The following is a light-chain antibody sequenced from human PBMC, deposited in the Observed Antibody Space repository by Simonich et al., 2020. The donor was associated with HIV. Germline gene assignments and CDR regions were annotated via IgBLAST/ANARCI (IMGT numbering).Light chain of an antibody. Sequence: EIVMTQSPATLSVSPGERATLSCRDSQSVSSKLAWYQQRLGQAPRLLIYGATTRATGIPARFSGSGSGSEFTLTISSLQAEDVAVYYCQQYYSTLLTFGGGTKVEIK. CDR3: QQYYSTLLT. J-gene: IGKJ4*01. CDR2: GAT. CDR1: QSVSSK. V-gene: IGKV3-15*01.